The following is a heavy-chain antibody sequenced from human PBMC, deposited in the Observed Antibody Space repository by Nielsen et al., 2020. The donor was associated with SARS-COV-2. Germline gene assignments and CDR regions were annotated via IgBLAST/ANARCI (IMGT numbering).Heavy chain of an antibody. Sequence: GESLKISCTASGFTFGDYAMSWFRQAPGKGLEWVGFIRNKAYSGTTEYAASVKGRFTISRDDSKSIAYLQMHSLETEDTAVYYCTRGGGRSDWFYWYFDLWGRGTLVTVSS. J-gene: IGHJ2*01. CDR3: TRGGGRSDWFYWYFDL. CDR2: IRNKAYSGTT. D-gene: IGHD3-9*01. V-gene: IGHV3-49*03. CDR1: GFTFGDYA.